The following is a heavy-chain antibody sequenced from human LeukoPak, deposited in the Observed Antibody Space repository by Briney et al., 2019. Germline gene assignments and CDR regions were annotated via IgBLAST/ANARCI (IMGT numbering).Heavy chain of an antibody. CDR2: IYYSGST. V-gene: IGHV4-31*03. CDR1: GGSISSGGYY. J-gene: IGHJ4*02. D-gene: IGHD3-10*01. CDR3: ARVRVFRGVIMQFDY. Sequence: PSETLSLTCTVSGGSISSGGYYWSWIRQHPGKGLEWIGYIYYSGSTYYNPSLKSRVTISVDTSKNQFSLKLSSVTAADTAVYYCARVRVFRGVIMQFDYWGQGTLVTVSS.